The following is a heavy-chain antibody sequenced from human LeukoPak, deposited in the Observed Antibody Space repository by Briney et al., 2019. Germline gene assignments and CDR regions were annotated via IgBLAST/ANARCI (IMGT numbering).Heavy chain of an antibody. V-gene: IGHV4-59*01. CDR2: IYHTGST. Sequence: SETLSLTCTVSGGSFSSYYWTWIRQPPGKGLEWIGYIYHTGSTNYNPSLKSRVTISVDTSKNQFSLKLTSVTAADTAVYYCARDHNAFDFWGQGTMVTVSS. CDR1: GGSFSSYY. J-gene: IGHJ3*01. CDR3: ARDHNAFDF.